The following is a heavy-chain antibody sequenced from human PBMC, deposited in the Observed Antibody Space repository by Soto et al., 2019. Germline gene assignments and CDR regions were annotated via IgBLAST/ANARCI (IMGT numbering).Heavy chain of an antibody. CDR2: ISSSAVYI. CDR1: GFNFITYS. Sequence: PGGSLRLSCAASGFNFITYSLSGVRQAPGKGLEWVASISSSAVYIDYADSVKGRFTISRDNANNSLYLQMNSLRAEDTATYYCVRDGLDYYDTERLYCDNWGQGT. V-gene: IGHV3-21*01. D-gene: IGHD3-22*01. CDR3: VRDGLDYYDTERLYCDN. J-gene: IGHJ4*02.